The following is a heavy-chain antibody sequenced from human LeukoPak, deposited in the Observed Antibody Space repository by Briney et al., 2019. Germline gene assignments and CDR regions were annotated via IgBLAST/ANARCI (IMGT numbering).Heavy chain of an antibody. D-gene: IGHD5-24*01. CDR2: IYAGGST. J-gene: IGHJ4*02. CDR1: GSTVSNNY. CDR3: ARDRDGYNPFDY. Sequence: GGSLRLSCAASGSTVSNNYMSWVRQAPGKGLEWVSLIYAGGSTYYADSVKGRFTISRDNSKNTLYLQMNSVRAADTAVYYCARDRDGYNPFDYWGQGTLVTVSS. V-gene: IGHV3-53*01.